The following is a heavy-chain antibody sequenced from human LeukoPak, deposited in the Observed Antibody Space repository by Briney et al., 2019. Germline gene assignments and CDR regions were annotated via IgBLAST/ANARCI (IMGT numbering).Heavy chain of an antibody. CDR2: IRYDGSSK. CDR3: TRPDDYGDY. V-gene: IGHV3-30*02. J-gene: IGHJ4*02. Sequence: GGSLRLSCAASGFTFSNYAMHWVRQAPGKGLEWLAYIRYDGSSKYYADFVKGRFTISRDYSKNTAYLQMNSLKTEDTAVYYCTRPDDYGDYWGQGTLVTVSS. D-gene: IGHD1-14*01. CDR1: GFTFSNYA.